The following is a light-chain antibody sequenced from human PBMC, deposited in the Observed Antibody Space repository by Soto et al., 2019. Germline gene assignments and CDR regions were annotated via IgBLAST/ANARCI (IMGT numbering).Light chain of an antibody. J-gene: IGKJ1*01. V-gene: IGKV1-5*03. CDR2: KVS. Sequence: DIQMTQSPSTLPASVGDRVTITCRASQTIGDWLAWYQQKPGQVPKLLIYKVSTLEGGVPSRFSGRGSGTEFTLTISSLQPGDFATYYCQQSHVSWTFGQGTKVEIK. CDR1: QTIGDW. CDR3: QQSHVSWT.